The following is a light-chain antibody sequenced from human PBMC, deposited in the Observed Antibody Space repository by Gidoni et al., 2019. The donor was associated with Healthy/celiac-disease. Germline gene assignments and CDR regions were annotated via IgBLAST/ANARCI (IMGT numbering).Light chain of an antibody. V-gene: IGKV1-33*01. J-gene: IGKJ3*01. Sequence: DIQMTQSPSSLSASVGDRVTITCQASDDINNYLNWYQQKPGKAPKLLIYDASNLETGVPSRFSGGGSGTDFTFTITSLQPEDIATYYCQHYDNLLRGTFGPXTKVDIK. CDR1: DDINNY. CDR3: QHYDNLLRGT. CDR2: DAS.